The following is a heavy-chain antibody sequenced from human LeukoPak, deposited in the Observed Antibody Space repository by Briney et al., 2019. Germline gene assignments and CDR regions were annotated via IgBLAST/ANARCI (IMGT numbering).Heavy chain of an antibody. CDR3: ARRQLELLRYYMDV. D-gene: IGHD1-1*01. V-gene: IGHV1-18*01. J-gene: IGHJ6*03. CDR2: ISAYNGNT. CDR1: GYTFTSYG. Sequence: ASVKVSCKVSGYTFTSYGISWVRQAPGQGLEWMGWISAYNGNTNYGQKLQGRVTMTTDTSTSTAYMELRSLRSDDTAVYYCARRQLELLRYYMDVWGKGTTVTVSS.